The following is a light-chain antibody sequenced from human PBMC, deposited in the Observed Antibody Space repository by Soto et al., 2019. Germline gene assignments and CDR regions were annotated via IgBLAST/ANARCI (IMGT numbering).Light chain of an antibody. J-gene: IGLJ1*01. CDR3: SSYTSSSTLV. CDR2: DVS. V-gene: IGLV2-14*01. CDR1: SRDVGGYNY. Sequence: QSALTQPASVSGSPGQSITISCTGTSRDVGGYNYVSWYQQHPGKAPKLMIYDVSNRPSGVSNRFSGSKSGNTASLPISRLQADDEADYYSSSYTSSSTLVFGTGTKLPV.